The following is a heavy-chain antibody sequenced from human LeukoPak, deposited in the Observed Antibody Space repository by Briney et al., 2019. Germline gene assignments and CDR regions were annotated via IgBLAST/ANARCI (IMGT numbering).Heavy chain of an antibody. Sequence: ASVKVSCKASGYTSTGYYMHWVRQAPGQGLEWMGRINPNSGGTNYAQKFQGRVTMTRDTSISTAYMELSRLRSDDTAVYYCARAEGPYDFWSGYYGYYYYYYMDVWGKGTTVTVSS. CDR3: ARAEGPYDFWSGYYGYYYYYYMDV. V-gene: IGHV1-2*06. D-gene: IGHD3-3*01. CDR2: INPNSGGT. J-gene: IGHJ6*03. CDR1: GYTSTGYY.